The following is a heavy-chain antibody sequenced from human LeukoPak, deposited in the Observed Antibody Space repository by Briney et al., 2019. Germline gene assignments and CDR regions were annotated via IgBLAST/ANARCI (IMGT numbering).Heavy chain of an antibody. CDR2: INPNSGGT. Sequence: ASVKVSCKASGYTFTGYYMHWVRQAPGQGLEWMGWINPNSGGTNYAQKFQGRVTMTRDTSISTAYMEPSRLRSDDTAVYYCARETVRITMVRGPFNYWGQGTLVTVSS. V-gene: IGHV1-2*02. J-gene: IGHJ4*02. CDR3: ARETVRITMVRGPFNY. D-gene: IGHD3-10*01. CDR1: GYTFTGYY.